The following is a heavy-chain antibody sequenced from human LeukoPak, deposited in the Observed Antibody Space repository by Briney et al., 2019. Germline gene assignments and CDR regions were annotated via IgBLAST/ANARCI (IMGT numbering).Heavy chain of an antibody. CDR2: INAGNGNT. CDR3: ARDAPTRDFDY. CDR1: GYTFTSYA. Sequence: ASVKVSCKASGYTFTSYAMHWVRQAPGQRLEWMGWINAGNGNTKYSQKLQGRVTITRDTSASTAYMELSSLRSEDTAVYYCARDAPTRDFDYWGQGTLVTVSS. V-gene: IGHV1-3*01. D-gene: IGHD2-2*01. J-gene: IGHJ4*02.